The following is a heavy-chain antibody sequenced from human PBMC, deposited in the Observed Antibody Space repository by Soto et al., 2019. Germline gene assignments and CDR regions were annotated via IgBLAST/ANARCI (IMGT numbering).Heavy chain of an antibody. V-gene: IGHV4-39*01. Sequence: SETLSLTCTVSGGSISSSSYYWGWIRQPPGKGLEWIGSIYYSGSTYYNPSLKSRVTISVDTSKNQFSLKLSSVTAADTAVYYCARHYSWFGPSPYNWFDPWGQGTLVTVSS. CDR3: ARHYSWFGPSPYNWFDP. CDR1: GGSISSSSYY. D-gene: IGHD3-10*01. J-gene: IGHJ5*02. CDR2: IYYSGST.